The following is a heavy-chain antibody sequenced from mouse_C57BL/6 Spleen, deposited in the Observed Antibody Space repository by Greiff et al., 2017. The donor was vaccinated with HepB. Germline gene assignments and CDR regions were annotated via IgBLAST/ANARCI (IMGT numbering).Heavy chain of an antibody. CDR1: GYSFTSYY. D-gene: IGHD1-1*01. J-gene: IGHJ3*01. CDR2: IYPGSGNT. V-gene: IGHV1-66*01. CDR3: ARSPDYGSSYGFAY. Sequence: QVQLKESGPELVKPGASVKISCKASGYSFTSYYIHWVKQRPGQGLEWIGWIYPGSGNTKYNEKFKGKATLTADTSSSTAYMQLSSLTSEDSAVYYCARSPDYGSSYGFAYWGQGTLVTVSA.